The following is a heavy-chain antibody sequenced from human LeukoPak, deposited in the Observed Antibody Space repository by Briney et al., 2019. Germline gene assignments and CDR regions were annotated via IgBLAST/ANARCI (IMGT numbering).Heavy chain of an antibody. CDR1: GGSMSFYY. CDR2: IYTSGST. Sequence: SETLSLTCTVSGGSMSFYYWSWIRQPAGKGLEWIGRIYTSGSTNYNPSLKSRVTMSVDMSKKQFSLKLNSVTAADTAVYYCARDRDFLDYWGQGTLVTVSS. J-gene: IGHJ4*02. V-gene: IGHV4-4*07. D-gene: IGHD3-3*01. CDR3: ARDRDFLDY.